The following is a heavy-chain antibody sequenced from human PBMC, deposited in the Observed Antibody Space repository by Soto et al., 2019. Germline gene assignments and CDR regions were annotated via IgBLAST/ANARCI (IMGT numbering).Heavy chain of an antibody. Sequence: PGGSLRLSCAASGFTFSSYGMHWVRQAPGKGLEWVAVISYDGSNKYYADSVKGRFTISRDNSKNTLYLQMNSLRAEDTAVYYCAKDLVVTQPLYGMDVWGQGTTVTVSS. V-gene: IGHV3-30*18. CDR1: GFTFSSYG. CDR2: ISYDGSNK. CDR3: AKDLVVTQPLYGMDV. J-gene: IGHJ6*02. D-gene: IGHD3-22*01.